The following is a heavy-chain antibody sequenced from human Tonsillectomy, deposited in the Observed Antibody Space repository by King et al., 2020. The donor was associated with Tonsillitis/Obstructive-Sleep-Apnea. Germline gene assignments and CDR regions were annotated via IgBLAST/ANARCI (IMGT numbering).Heavy chain of an antibody. CDR1: GFSVSNNY. D-gene: IGHD1-1*01. CDR3: AKGAYWNEVLN. V-gene: IGHV3-53*01. Sequence: VQLVESGGGLIQPGGSLRLSCAAFGFSVSNNYMSWVRQAPGKGLEWVSIIYVDGSADYTDSMGGRFTISRETSKNTLYLQMNSLRAEDTAVYFCAKGAYWNEVLNWGQGTLVTVSS. J-gene: IGHJ4*02. CDR2: IYVDGSA.